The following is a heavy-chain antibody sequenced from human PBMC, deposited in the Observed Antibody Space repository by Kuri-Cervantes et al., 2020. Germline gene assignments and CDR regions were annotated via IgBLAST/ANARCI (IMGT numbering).Heavy chain of an antibody. Sequence: SESVSLTCTVSDGSFNGGDYYWNWIRQPAGKGLDWIVRIHTSGRTYYNPPLRSRVNISVDTSKSQFSLNLNSVTAADTAVYYCARYITTWKYFDPWGQGTLVTVSS. J-gene: IGHJ5*02. CDR3: ARYITTWKYFDP. V-gene: IGHV4-61*02. D-gene: IGHD1-1*01. CDR2: IHTSGRT. CDR1: DGSFNGGDYY.